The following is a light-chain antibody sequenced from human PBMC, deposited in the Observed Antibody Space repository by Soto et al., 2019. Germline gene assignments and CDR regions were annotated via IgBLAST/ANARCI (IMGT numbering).Light chain of an antibody. CDR1: QNINNY. CDR3: QKYNSAPLT. Sequence: DIQMTQSPSSLSASVGDRVTITCQASQNINNYLNWYQQKPGRAPKLLIYDASNLEAGVPSRFRGSGSGTDFTLTISSLQPEDVATYYCQKYNSAPLTFGQGTRLEIK. V-gene: IGKV1-33*01. CDR2: DAS. J-gene: IGKJ5*01.